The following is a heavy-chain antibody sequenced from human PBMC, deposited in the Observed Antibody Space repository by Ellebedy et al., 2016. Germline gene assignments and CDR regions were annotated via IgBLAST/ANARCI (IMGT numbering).Heavy chain of an antibody. CDR1: GYSFTRYW. V-gene: IGHV5-51*01. J-gene: IGHJ3*02. CDR2: IYPGDSDT. CDR3: ARQTGYCSSTSCHGDAFDI. Sequence: ASVKVSCKGSGYSFTRYWIGWVRQMPGKGLEWMGIIYPGDSDTRYSPSFQGQVTISADKSISTAYLQWSSLKASDTAMYYCARQTGYCSSTSCHGDAFDIWGQGTMITVSS. D-gene: IGHD2-2*01.